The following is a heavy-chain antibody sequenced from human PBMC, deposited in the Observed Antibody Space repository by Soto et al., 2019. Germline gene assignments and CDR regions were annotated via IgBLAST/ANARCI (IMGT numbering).Heavy chain of an antibody. J-gene: IGHJ5*02. CDR1: GGSVSSGSYY. Sequence: PSETLSLTCTVSGGSVSSGSYYWSWIRQPPGKGLEWIGYIYYSGSTNYNPSLKSRVTISVDTSKNQFSLKLSSVTAADTAVYYCAREVRDGYNQSGQFWFDPWGQGTLVTVSS. CDR3: AREVRDGYNQSGQFWFDP. CDR2: IYYSGST. D-gene: IGHD5-12*01. V-gene: IGHV4-61*01.